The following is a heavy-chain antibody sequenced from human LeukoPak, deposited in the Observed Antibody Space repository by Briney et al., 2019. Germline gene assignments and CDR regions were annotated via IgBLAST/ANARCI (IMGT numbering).Heavy chain of an antibody. CDR2: ISAGGST. V-gene: IGHV3-23*01. CDR3: AKRGQYYYDSSGYYYQD. CDR1: GFTFSSYA. D-gene: IGHD3-22*01. Sequence: QPGGSLRLSCAASGFTFSSYAMSWVRQAPGKGLEWVSAISAGGSTYYADSVKGRFTISRDNSKNPLYLQMNSLRAEDTGVYYCAKRGQYYYDSSGYYYQDWGQGTLVIVSS. J-gene: IGHJ4*02.